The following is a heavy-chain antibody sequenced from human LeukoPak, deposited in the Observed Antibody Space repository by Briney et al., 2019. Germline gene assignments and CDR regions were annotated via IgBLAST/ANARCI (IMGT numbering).Heavy chain of an antibody. CDR3: ARTYCGGDCYLNDAFDI. Sequence: ASVKVSCKASGGTFSSYAISWVRQAPGQGLEWMGWINPNSGNTNNAQKFQGRVTMTRDTSIYTAYMELSRLRSDDTAVYYCARTYCGGDCYLNDAFDIWGQGTMVTVSS. CDR1: GGTFSSYA. V-gene: IGHV1-2*02. D-gene: IGHD2-21*01. CDR2: INPNSGNT. J-gene: IGHJ3*02.